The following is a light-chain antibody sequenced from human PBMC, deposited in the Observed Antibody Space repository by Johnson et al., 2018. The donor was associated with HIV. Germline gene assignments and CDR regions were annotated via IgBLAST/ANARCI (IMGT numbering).Light chain of an antibody. CDR1: SSNIGNNY. V-gene: IGLV1-51*02. Sequence: QSVLTQPPSVSAAPGQKVTISCSGSSSNIGNNYVSWYQQLPGTAPKLLIYENNKRPSGIPDRFSGSKSGTSATLGITGLQTGDEADYYCGTWDSSLSAHYV. J-gene: IGLJ1*01. CDR2: ENN. CDR3: GTWDSSLSAHYV.